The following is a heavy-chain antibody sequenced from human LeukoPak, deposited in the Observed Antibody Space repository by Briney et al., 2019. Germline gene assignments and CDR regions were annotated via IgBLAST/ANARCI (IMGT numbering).Heavy chain of an antibody. Sequence: GGSLRLSCVASEFSPTNFWMTWVRRAPGRGLEWVANMKHDGTEKFYVDSVKGRFTISRDNAKNSPYLQMNSLRAEDTAVYYCATFVGIVSGTYTVPGGLLVWGKGTTVTVSS. V-gene: IGHV3-7*01. D-gene: IGHD2-2*03. CDR3: ATFVGIVSGTYTVPGGLLV. CDR2: MKHDGTEK. CDR1: EFSPTNFW. J-gene: IGHJ6*04.